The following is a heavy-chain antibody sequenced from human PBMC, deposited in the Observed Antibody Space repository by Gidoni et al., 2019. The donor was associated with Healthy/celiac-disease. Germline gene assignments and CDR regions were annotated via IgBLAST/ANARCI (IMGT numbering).Heavy chain of an antibody. V-gene: IGHV3-30*18. CDR3: AKLAVVTPVVDY. Sequence: QVQLVESGGGVVQPGRSLRLSCAASGFTFSSYGMHWVRQAPGKGLEWVAVISYDGSNKYYADSVKGRFTISRDNSKNTLYLKMNSRRAEDTAVYYCAKLAVVTPVVDYWGQGTLVTVSS. CDR2: ISYDGSNK. D-gene: IGHD2-15*01. CDR1: GFTFSSYG. J-gene: IGHJ4*02.